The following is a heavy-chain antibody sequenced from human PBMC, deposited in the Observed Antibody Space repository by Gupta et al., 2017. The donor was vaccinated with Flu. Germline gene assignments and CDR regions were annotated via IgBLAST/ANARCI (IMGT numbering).Heavy chain of an antibody. CDR2: IDTGGVT. CDR3: ARDRTARPRYGLDV. Sequence: EAQMVESGGDLVQRGGSLRLSCVTSGFTFSYYDIHWVRQVPGKGLEWVSTIDTGGVTYYSDSVKGRFTTPRENTKNSLYLQMNNLTAGDTAVYYCARDRTARPRYGLDVWGQGTTVTVS. D-gene: IGHD1-1*01. CDR1: GFTFSYYD. J-gene: IGHJ6*02. V-gene: IGHV3-13*01.